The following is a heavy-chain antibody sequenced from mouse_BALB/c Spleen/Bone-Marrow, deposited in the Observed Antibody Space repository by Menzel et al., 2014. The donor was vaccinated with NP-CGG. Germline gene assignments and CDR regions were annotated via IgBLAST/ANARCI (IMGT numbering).Heavy chain of an antibody. CDR3: ASPIYYDYPLFAY. V-gene: IGHV2-9*02. J-gene: IGHJ3*01. CDR2: IWAGGST. CDR1: GFSLTSYG. D-gene: IGHD2-4*01. Sequence: QVQLQQSGPGLVAPSQSLSIPCTVSGFSLTSYGVHWVRQPPGKGLEWLGVIWAGGSTNNNSALMSRLSISKDNSKSQVFLKMNSLQTDDTAMYYCASPIYYDYPLFAYWGQGTLVTVSA.